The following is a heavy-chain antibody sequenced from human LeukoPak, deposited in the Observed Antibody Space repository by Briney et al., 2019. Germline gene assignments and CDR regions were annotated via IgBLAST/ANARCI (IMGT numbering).Heavy chain of an antibody. V-gene: IGHV6-1*01. Sequence: SQTLSLTCATSGDSVSSNSAAWNWIRQSPSRGLEWLGRTYYRSKWYNDYAVSVKSRITINPDTSKNQFSLQLNSVTPEDTAVYYCARVQAGDMTTVTMSPFDYWGQGTLVTVSS. CDR3: ARVQAGDMTTVTMSPFDY. J-gene: IGHJ4*02. D-gene: IGHD4-11*01. CDR2: TYYRSKWYN. CDR1: GDSVSSNSAA.